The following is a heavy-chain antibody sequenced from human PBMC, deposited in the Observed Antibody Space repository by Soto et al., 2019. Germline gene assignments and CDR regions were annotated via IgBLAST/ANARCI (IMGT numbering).Heavy chain of an antibody. CDR3: ARADSSGYYPLYYYYGMDV. V-gene: IGHV4-30-4*08. CDR2: IYYSGST. D-gene: IGHD3-22*01. CDR1: GGSISGGDHY. J-gene: IGHJ6*02. Sequence: SETLSLTCTVSGGSISGGDHYWSWIRQPPGKGLEWIGYIYYSGSTYYNPSLKGRVTISVDTSKNQFSLRLSSVTAADTAVYYCARADSSGYYPLYYYYGMDVWGQGTTVTVSS.